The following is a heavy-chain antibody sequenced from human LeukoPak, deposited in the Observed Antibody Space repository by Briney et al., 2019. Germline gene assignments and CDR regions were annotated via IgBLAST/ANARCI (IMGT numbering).Heavy chain of an antibody. CDR2: IYDSEST. CDR1: GGSISSHY. Sequence: PSETLSLTCTVSGGSISSHYWSWVRQPPGKGLEWIGNIYDSESTHYKSSLKSRVTISVDTSKNQFSLRLSSVTAADTAVYYCARVVQNYYYLDVWGKGTTVTVSS. D-gene: IGHD2-21*01. J-gene: IGHJ6*03. V-gene: IGHV4-59*11. CDR3: ARVVQNYYYLDV.